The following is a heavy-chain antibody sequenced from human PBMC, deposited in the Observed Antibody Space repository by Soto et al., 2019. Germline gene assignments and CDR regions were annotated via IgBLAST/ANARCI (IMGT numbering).Heavy chain of an antibody. Sequence: PGGSLRLSCAASGFTFSSYAMSWVRQAPGKGLEWVSAISGSGGSTYYADSVKGRFTISRDNSKNTLYLQMNSLRAEDTAVYYCAKVSYDFWSGYYFGPKYYYYGMDVWGPGTTVTVPS. D-gene: IGHD3-3*01. CDR2: ISGSGGST. V-gene: IGHV3-23*01. CDR1: GFTFSSYA. J-gene: IGHJ6*02. CDR3: AKVSYDFWSGYYFGPKYYYYGMDV.